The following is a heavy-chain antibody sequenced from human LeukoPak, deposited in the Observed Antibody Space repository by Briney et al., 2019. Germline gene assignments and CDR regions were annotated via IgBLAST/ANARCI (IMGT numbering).Heavy chain of an antibody. CDR3: ARGPPSYSYGSFFDY. CDR1: GGSFSGYY. V-gene: IGHV4-34*01. Sequence: PSGTLSLTCAVYGGSFSGYYWSWIRQPPGKGLEWIGEINHSGSTNYNPSLKSRVTISVDTSKNQFSLKLSSVTAADTAVYYCARGPPSYSYGSFFDYWGQGTLVTVSS. CDR2: INHSGST. D-gene: IGHD5-18*01. J-gene: IGHJ4*02.